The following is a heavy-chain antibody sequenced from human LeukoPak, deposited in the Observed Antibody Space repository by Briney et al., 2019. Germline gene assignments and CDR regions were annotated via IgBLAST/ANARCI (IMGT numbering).Heavy chain of an antibody. CDR1: GFIFSSYS. V-gene: IGHV3-30*03. CDR2: ISYDGSNK. Sequence: GGSLRLSCAASGFIFSSYSMNWVRQAPGKGLEWVAVISYDGSNKYYADSVKGRFTISRDNSKNTLYLQMNSLRAEDTAVYYCARDSGDSSSSAYIDYWGQGTLVTVSS. CDR3: ARDSGDSSSSAYIDY. J-gene: IGHJ4*02. D-gene: IGHD6-6*01.